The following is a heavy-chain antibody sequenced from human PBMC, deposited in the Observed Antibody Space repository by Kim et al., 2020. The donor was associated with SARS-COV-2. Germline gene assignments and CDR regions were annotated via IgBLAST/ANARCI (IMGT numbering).Heavy chain of an antibody. V-gene: IGHV3-15*01. CDR3: TVGLGKTDTDF. J-gene: IGHJ4*02. D-gene: IGHD7-27*01. Sequence: GGSLRLSCAASGVSLSDVWVSWVRQAPGTGLEWLGIIKTKCRGAKTEYATPAKGRFTISRDDSKNKVYLHMNALRTEDTAVYFCTVGLGKTDTDFWGQGNLVTFSS. CDR2: IKTKCRGAKT. CDR1: GVSLSDVW.